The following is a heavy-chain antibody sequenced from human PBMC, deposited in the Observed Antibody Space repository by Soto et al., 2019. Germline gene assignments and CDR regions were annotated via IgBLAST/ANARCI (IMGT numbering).Heavy chain of an antibody. CDR3: VRGDNWNDEASDY. D-gene: IGHD1-1*01. J-gene: IGHJ4*02. V-gene: IGHV3-66*01. Sequence: GGSLRLSCAASGFTISSNYMSWVRQAPGKGLEWVSLIYSGGSTYYADSVKGRFTISRDNSKNTLYLQMNSLRAEDTAVYYCVRGDNWNDEASDYWGQGTLVTVSS. CDR2: IYSGGST. CDR1: GFTISSNY.